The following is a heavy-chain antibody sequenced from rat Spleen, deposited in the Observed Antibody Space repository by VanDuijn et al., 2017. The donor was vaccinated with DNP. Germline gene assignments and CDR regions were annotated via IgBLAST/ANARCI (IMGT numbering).Heavy chain of an antibody. D-gene: IGHD1-4*01. J-gene: IGHJ4*01. CDR3: ARWPGYNPPYAMDA. CDR2: ISNSGST. V-gene: IGHV3-1*01. Sequence: EVQLQESGPGLVKPSQSLSLTCSVTGYSITRNYWGWIRKFPGNRMEWIGHISNSGSTSYNPSLTSRISIGRDTSKNQLFLQVNSVTTEDTATYYCARWPGYNPPYAMDAWGQGTSVTVSS. CDR1: GYSITRNY.